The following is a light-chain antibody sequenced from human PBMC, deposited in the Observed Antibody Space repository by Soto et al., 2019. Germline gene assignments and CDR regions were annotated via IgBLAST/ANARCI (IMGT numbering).Light chain of an antibody. Sequence: QAVVTQPPSVSGAPGQRVTISCTGSSSNIGAGYDVHWYQQLPGTAPKLLIYGNSNRPSGVPDRFSGSKSGTSASLAITGRQAEDEDDYYCQSYDSSLSGSYVFGTGTKLTVL. V-gene: IGLV1-40*01. CDR3: QSYDSSLSGSYV. CDR2: GNS. J-gene: IGLJ1*01. CDR1: SSNIGAGYD.